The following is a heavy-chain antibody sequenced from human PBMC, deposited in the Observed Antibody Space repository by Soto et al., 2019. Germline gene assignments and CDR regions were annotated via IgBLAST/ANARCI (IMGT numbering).Heavy chain of an antibody. CDR3: ARHMDYDILTGYYNWFDP. J-gene: IGHJ5*02. V-gene: IGHV4-39*01. CDR2: IYYSGST. D-gene: IGHD3-9*01. CDR1: GGSISSSSYY. Sequence: SETLSLTCTVSGGSISSSSYYWGWIRQPPGKGLEWIGSIYYSGSTYYNPSLKSRVTISVDTSKNQFSLKLSSVTAADTAVYYCARHMDYDILTGYYNWFDPWGQGTLVTVSS.